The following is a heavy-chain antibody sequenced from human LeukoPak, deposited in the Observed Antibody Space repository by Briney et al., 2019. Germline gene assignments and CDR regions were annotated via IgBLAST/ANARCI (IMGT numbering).Heavy chain of an antibody. CDR3: ARSTIFGVVRARPFDY. J-gene: IGHJ4*02. Sequence: KPSETLSLTCTVSGGSIRSSYYYWGWIRQPPGKGLEWIGEINHSGSTNYNPSLKSRVTISVDTSKNQFSLKLSSVTAADTAVYYCARSTIFGVVRARPFDYWGQGTLVTVSS. CDR2: INHSGST. CDR1: GGSIRSSYYY. D-gene: IGHD3-3*01. V-gene: IGHV4-39*07.